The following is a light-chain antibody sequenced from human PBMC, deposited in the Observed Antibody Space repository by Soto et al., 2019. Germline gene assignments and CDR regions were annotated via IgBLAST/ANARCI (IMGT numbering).Light chain of an antibody. CDR3: QQYGSSRT. CDR2: GAS. V-gene: IGKV3-20*01. Sequence: EIVLTQSPGTRSLSQGERASLSCRASQSVSSSHLAWYQQKPGQAPRLLIYGASSRATGIPDRFSGSGSGTDFTLTISRLEPEDFAVYYCQQYGSSRTFGQGTKV. CDR1: QSVSSSH. J-gene: IGKJ1*01.